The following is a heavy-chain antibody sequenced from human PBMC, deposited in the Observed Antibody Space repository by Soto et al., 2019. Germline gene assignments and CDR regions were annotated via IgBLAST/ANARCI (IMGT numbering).Heavy chain of an antibody. D-gene: IGHD2-8*01. J-gene: IGHJ6*02. CDR3: AKNGQPPYYYYGMDV. CDR2: ISGYNGDT. Sequence: QGQLVQSGAEVKKPGASVMVSCKASGYTFTRYGISWVRQAPGQGLEWMGWISGYNGDTKYAQKFQGRVTMTVDTSTTTAYMELRSLTSDDRAVYYCAKNGQPPYYYYGMDVWGQGTTVTVSS. CDR1: GYTFTRYG. V-gene: IGHV1-18*01.